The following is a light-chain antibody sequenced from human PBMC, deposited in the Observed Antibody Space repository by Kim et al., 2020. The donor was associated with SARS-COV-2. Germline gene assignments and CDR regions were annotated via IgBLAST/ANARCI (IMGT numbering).Light chain of an antibody. V-gene: IGKV1-5*01. CDR2: DAS. CDR3: QEYKSDSWT. CDR1: QSINIW. Sequence: GDRVTITCRASQSINIWLAWYQQKPGKAPNLLIYDASILESGVPSRFSGSGPGTQFTLTISSLQPDDFATYYCQEYKSDSWTFGQGTKVDIK. J-gene: IGKJ1*01.